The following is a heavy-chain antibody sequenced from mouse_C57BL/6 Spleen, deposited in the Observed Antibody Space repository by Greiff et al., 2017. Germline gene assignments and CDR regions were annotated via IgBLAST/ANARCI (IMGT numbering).Heavy chain of an antibody. CDR3: ARNYYGRAGGYFDV. D-gene: IGHD1-1*01. CDR2: IWSGGST. V-gene: IGHV2-2*01. J-gene: IGHJ1*03. Sequence: VKLMESGPGLVQPSQSLSITCTVSGFSLTSYGVHWVRQSPGKGLEWLGVIWSGGSTDYHAAFISRLSIRKDNSKSQVFFKMNSLQADDTAIYYCARNYYGRAGGYFDVWGTGTTVTVSS. CDR1: GFSLTSYG.